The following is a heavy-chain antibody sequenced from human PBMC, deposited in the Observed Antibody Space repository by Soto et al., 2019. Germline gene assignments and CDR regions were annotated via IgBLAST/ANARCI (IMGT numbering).Heavy chain of an antibody. Sequence: SETLSLTCTVSGGSVSSSTYYWGWIRQPPGKGLEWIVTGHYSGTTHYNPSLKGRVTISVDISRDQFSLRLSSVTAADTAVYYCASKPSYDGKYYYIDYSGPGRLVTVSS. CDR2: GHYSGTT. J-gene: IGHJ4*02. V-gene: IGHV4-39*01. CDR3: ASKPSYDGKYYYIDY. D-gene: IGHD3-22*01. CDR1: GGSVSSSTYY.